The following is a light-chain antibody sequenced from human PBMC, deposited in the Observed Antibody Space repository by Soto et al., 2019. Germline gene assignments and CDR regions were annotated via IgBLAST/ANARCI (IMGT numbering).Light chain of an antibody. CDR3: GTWESYLSVGV. J-gene: IGLJ2*01. CDR2: NND. CDR1: SSNLGSNS. Sequence: QSALTQPPSVSAAPGQTVTISCSGRSSNLGSNSVSWYQQVPGTAPKLLLYNNDKRPSGIPDRFFGSKSGTSATLGIAGLQTADEADYYCGTWESYLSVGVFGGGTKLTVL. V-gene: IGLV1-51*01.